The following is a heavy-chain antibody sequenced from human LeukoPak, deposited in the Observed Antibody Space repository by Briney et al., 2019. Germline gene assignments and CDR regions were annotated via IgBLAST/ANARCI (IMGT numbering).Heavy chain of an antibody. CDR3: ARQVGAMRFDY. CDR1: GGSMRSYY. Sequence: PSETLSLTCVVSGGSMRSYYWSWIRQPPGKGLECVGYIHGSGNTNYNPSLKSRVTISVDTSKNQLSLTLASVTAADMAVYYCARQVGAMRFDYWGQGILVTVSS. D-gene: IGHD1-26*01. J-gene: IGHJ4*02. V-gene: IGHV4-59*08. CDR2: IHGSGNT.